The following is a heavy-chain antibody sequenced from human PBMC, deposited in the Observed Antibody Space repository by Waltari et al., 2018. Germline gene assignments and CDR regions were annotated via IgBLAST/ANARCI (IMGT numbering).Heavy chain of an antibody. Sequence: QVQLQQSGPGLVKPSQTLSLTCAISGDSVSSNSAAWNWIRQSPSRGLEWLGRTYYRSKWYNDYAVSVKSRITINPDTSKNQFSLQLNSVTPEDTAVYYCAREGIAAAGTPYYYYGMDVWGQGTTVTVSS. CDR1: GDSVSSNSAA. V-gene: IGHV6-1*01. J-gene: IGHJ6*02. CDR2: TYYRSKWYN. D-gene: IGHD6-13*01. CDR3: AREGIAAAGTPYYYYGMDV.